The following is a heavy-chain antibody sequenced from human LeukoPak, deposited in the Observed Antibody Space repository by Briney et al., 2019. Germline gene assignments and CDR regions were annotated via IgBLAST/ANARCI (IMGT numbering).Heavy chain of an antibody. CDR3: ARVGYCSSSTCRNYFDY. Sequence: GGSLRLSCAASGFPLSGYSMNWVRQAPGKGLEWVSSISSTTNYIYYADSVKGRFTISRDNARNSLYLQMNSLRAEDTAVYYCARVGYCSSSTCRNYFDYWDQGTLVTVSS. CDR1: GFPLSGYS. CDR2: ISSTTNYI. D-gene: IGHD2-2*01. J-gene: IGHJ4*02. V-gene: IGHV3-21*01.